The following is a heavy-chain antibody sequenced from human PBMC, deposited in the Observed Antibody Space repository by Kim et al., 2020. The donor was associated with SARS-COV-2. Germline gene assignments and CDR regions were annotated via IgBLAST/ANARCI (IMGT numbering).Heavy chain of an antibody. D-gene: IGHD4-4*01. CDR2: TYYRSKWYN. Sequence: SQTLSLTCAISGDSVSGDSVAWNWIRQSPSRGLEWLGRTYYRSKWYNDYAVSVKSRTTISPDTSKNQFSLQLNSVTAEDTAVYYCARDHEYSIDYWGQGTLVTVSS. J-gene: IGHJ4*02. CDR3: ARDHEYSIDY. CDR1: GDSVSGDSVA. V-gene: IGHV6-1*01.